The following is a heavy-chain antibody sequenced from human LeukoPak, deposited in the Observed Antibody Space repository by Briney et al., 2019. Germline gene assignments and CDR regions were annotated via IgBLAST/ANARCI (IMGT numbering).Heavy chain of an antibody. J-gene: IGHJ4*02. V-gene: IGHV4-4*02. Sequence: SETLSLTCAVSGGSISSSNWWSWVRQPPGKGLEWIGEIYHSGSANYNPSLKSRVTISVDKSKNQFSLKLSSVTAADTAVYYCARDLGYSSGPLGYWGQGTLVTVSS. D-gene: IGHD6-19*01. CDR3: ARDLGYSSGPLGY. CDR2: IYHSGSA. CDR1: GGSISSSNW.